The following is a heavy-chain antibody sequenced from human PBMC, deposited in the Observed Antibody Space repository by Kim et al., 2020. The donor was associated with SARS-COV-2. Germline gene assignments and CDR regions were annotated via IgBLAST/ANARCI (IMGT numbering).Heavy chain of an antibody. CDR2: VYAGVSRG. CDR3: AKNSGQPPALSITSYSFDV. Sequence: GGSLRLSWAASGFTTSNKCLSGVRQSPGKGLGWFSIVYAGVSRGDYADSLRGRGTMSRDSSNNMVFCQMNSLRYADTAVYFCAKNSGQPPALSITSYSFDVWGRGQQVTVAS. J-gene: IGHJ2*01. D-gene: IGHD2-15*01. V-gene: IGHV3-23*03. CDR1: GFTTSNKC.